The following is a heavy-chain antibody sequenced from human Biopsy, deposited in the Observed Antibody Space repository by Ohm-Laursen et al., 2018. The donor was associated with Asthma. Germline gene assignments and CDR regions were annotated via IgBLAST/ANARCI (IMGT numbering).Heavy chain of an antibody. V-gene: IGHV1-69*01. Sequence: SSVKVSCKASGGTFSSNSINWVRQAPGQGLEWMGGLIPVFGTPDHAQMFEGRVTITADESTSTAYMELSSLSSEDTAVYYCARGYSGSYRIVYYYSGLEVWGQGTTVTVSS. CDR1: GGTFSSNS. CDR3: ARGYSGSYRIVYYYSGLEV. CDR2: LIPVFGTP. D-gene: IGHD5-12*01. J-gene: IGHJ6*02.